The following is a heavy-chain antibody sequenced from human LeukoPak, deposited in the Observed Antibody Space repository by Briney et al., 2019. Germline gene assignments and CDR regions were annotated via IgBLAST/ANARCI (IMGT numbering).Heavy chain of an antibody. J-gene: IGHJ3*02. CDR3: ARGNDYVWGSYRYLLAFDI. CDR1: GFTFTDYY. D-gene: IGHD3-16*02. V-gene: IGHV3-11*04. Sequence: GGSLRLSCAASGFTFTDYYMSWIRQAPGKGLEWVSYITNSGTTIYYADSVKGRFTISRDNAKNSLYLQMNSLRAEDTAVYYCARGNDYVWGSYRYLLAFDIWGQGTMVTVSS. CDR2: ITNSGTTI.